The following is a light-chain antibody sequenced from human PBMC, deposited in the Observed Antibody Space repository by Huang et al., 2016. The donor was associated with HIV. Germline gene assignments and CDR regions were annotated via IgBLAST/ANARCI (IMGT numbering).Light chain of an antibody. J-gene: IGKJ2*01. CDR2: ASS. Sequence: IQMTQSPSSLSASIGDRVTISCRASQSISTFLNWYQQKPGKSPKVLIYASSSLQRGVPSMFSGSGSGTDFTLTISSLQPEDFATYYCQQSHSTPYTFGQGTKLQ. CDR1: QSISTF. CDR3: QQSHSTPYT. V-gene: IGKV1-39*01.